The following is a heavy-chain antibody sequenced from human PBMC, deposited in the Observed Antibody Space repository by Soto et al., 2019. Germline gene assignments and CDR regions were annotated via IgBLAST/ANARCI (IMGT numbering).Heavy chain of an antibody. CDR1: GFTLSSYS. D-gene: IGHD5-18*01. Sequence: QVQLVESGGGVAQPGRSLRLFCAASGFTLSSYSLHWVRQSPGKGLEWVAAISSDGTEKHYADSVKGRFTISRDNSKNTLSLQLNILRTEATAVYYCARMFGFSYGPANRGMDVWGQGTTVTVSS. CDR2: ISSDGTEK. V-gene: IGHV3-30*04. CDR3: ARMFGFSYGPANRGMDV. J-gene: IGHJ6*02.